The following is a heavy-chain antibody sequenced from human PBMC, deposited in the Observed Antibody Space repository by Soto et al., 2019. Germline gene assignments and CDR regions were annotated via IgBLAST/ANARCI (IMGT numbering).Heavy chain of an antibody. J-gene: IGHJ4*02. CDR3: ATLSGTKDLFDS. V-gene: IGHV5-51*01. Sequence: PGESLKISCKGSGYSFTRHWIGWVRQKPGKVLEWMAIIYPGDSDIRYSPSFQGQVTISADKSINTAYLQWSSLKASDTAMYYCATLSGTKDLFDSWGQGTLVNVSS. CDR1: GYSFTRHW. CDR2: IYPGDSDI. D-gene: IGHD3-10*01.